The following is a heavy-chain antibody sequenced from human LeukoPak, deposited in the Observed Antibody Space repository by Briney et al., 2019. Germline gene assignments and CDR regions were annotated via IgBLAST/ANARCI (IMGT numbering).Heavy chain of an antibody. D-gene: IGHD3-22*01. Sequence: SETLSLTCTVSGGSISSYYWSWIRQPPGKGLEWIGYIYYSGSTNYNPSLKSRVTISVDTSKNRFSLKLSSVTAADTAVYYCARENYDSSIHGMDVWGQGTTVTVSS. V-gene: IGHV4-59*01. CDR2: IYYSGST. CDR1: GGSISSYY. J-gene: IGHJ6*02. CDR3: ARENYDSSIHGMDV.